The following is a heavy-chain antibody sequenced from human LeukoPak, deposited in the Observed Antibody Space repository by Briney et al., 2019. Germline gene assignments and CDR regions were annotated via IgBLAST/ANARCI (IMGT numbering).Heavy chain of an antibody. D-gene: IGHD6-13*01. CDR2: ISPNTGFT. V-gene: IGHV1-2*02. J-gene: IGHJ5*02. CDR3: ARGQQTFDP. CDR1: GYTFTAYY. Sequence: GASVKVSCKVSGYTFTAYYIHWVRQAPGQGLEWMGWISPNTGFTDYAQKFLGRVTMTRDTSISTAYMELSSLKSDDTAVYYCARGQQTFDPWGQGTLVTVSS.